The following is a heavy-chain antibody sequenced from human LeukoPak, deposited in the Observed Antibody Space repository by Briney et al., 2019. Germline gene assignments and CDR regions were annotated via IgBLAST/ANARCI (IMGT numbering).Heavy chain of an antibody. V-gene: IGHV1-46*01. D-gene: IGHD4-17*01. CDR3: ARSYGDSPFDY. CDR1: GYTFTSYY. J-gene: IGHJ4*02. Sequence: GASVKVSCKASGYTFTSYYMHWARQAPGQGLEWMGIINPSGGSTSYAQKFQGRVTMTRDMSTSTVYMELSSLRSEDTAVYYCARSYGDSPFDYWGQGTLVTVSS. CDR2: INPSGGST.